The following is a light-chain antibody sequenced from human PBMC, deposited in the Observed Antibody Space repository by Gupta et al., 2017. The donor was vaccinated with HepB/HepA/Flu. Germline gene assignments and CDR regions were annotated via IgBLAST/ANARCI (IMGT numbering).Light chain of an antibody. J-gene: IGKJ5*01. CDR3: HQHCNSPQVT. CDR1: QNIRNSY. V-gene: IGKV3-20*01. Sequence: ELVLTPSPGNLSLSPGRRATLSCRASQNIRNSYLPWYHQKPGQAPRPVLYGASTSVTGIPDRCSSSGCCTDVSLMIIRLEPQDFAVYYCHQHCNSPQVTFGQGTRLEIK. CDR2: GAS.